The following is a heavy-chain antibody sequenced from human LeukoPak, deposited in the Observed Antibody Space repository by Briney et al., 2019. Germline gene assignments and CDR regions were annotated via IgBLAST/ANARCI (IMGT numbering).Heavy chain of an antibody. CDR1: GSTLGDDA. Sequence: GRSPRLSRTATGSTLGDDAMRWVRQAPGKGLEWVGFIRSKAYGGTTEYAASVKGRFTISRDDSKSIAYLQMNSLKTEDTAVYYCTRDGLSSSWYRVGWFDPWGQGTLVTVSS. J-gene: IGHJ5*02. V-gene: IGHV3-49*04. CDR3: TRDGLSSSWYRVGWFDP. D-gene: IGHD6-13*01. CDR2: IRSKAYGGTT.